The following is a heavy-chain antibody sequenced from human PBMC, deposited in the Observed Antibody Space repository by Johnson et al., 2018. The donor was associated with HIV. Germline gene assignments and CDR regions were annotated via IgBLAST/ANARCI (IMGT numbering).Heavy chain of an antibody. CDR1: GFTFSSYA. CDR2: ISSNGGSR. V-gene: IGHV3-64*01. Sequence: VQLVESGGGLVQPGGSLRLSCAASGFTFSSYAMHWVRQAPGKGLEYVSAISSNGGSRYYANSVKGRFTISRDNAKNSLYLQMNSLRAEDTAVYYCASALLFGTTRSDHDAFDIWGQGTMVTVSS. J-gene: IGHJ3*02. D-gene: IGHD1-1*01. CDR3: ASALLFGTTRSDHDAFDI.